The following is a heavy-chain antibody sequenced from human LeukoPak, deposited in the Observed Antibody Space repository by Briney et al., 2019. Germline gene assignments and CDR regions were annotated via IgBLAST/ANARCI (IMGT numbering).Heavy chain of an antibody. D-gene: IGHD6-13*01. J-gene: IGHJ4*02. CDR2: ISSSSGYI. CDR1: AFTFGSYS. CDR3: ARDQRQQLVRAIDY. Sequence: GGSRRLSWAVSAFTFGSYSMKWVRQAAGGGMGWVSSISSSSGYIYYADSAKGRFTISRDNAKTSLYLQMNSLRAEDTAVYYCARDQRQQLVRAIDYWGQGTLVTVSS. V-gene: IGHV3-21*01.